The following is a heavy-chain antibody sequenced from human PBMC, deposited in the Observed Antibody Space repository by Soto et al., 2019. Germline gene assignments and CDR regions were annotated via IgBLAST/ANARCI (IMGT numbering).Heavy chain of an antibody. CDR1: GGSIASGGYS. Sequence: QLQLRESGSRLVRPSQTLSLTCAVSGGSIASGGYSWSWIRQPPGKGLEWIGYTSHSGSTSYNPSLKSRVTISVDKSRNQFSLELDSVTAADTAMYYCARGYYDILTGFSSKFDPWGQGTLVTVSS. CDR3: ARGYYDILTGFSSKFDP. V-gene: IGHV4-30-2*01. J-gene: IGHJ5*02. CDR2: TSHSGST. D-gene: IGHD3-9*01.